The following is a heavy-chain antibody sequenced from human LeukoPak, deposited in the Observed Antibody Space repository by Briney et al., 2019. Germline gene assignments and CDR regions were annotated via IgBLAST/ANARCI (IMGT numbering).Heavy chain of an antibody. CDR3: ARGGHYDILTGYYSLGYFDY. CDR2: ISAYNGNT. J-gene: IGHJ4*02. Sequence: GASVKVSCKASGYTFTSYGISWVRQAPGQGLEWMGWISAYNGNTNYAQKLQGRVTMTTDTPTSTAYMELRSLRSDDTAVYYCARGGHYDILTGYYSLGYFDYWGQGTLVTVSS. V-gene: IGHV1-18*01. CDR1: GYTFTSYG. D-gene: IGHD3-9*01.